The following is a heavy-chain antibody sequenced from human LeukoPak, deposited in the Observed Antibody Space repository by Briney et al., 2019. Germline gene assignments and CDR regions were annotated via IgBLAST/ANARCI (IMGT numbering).Heavy chain of an antibody. Sequence: NTGGSLRLSCAASGFTFSTYSIIWVRQAPGKGLEWVSSISSSSTYIYYGDSVKGRFTISRDNAKNSSYLQMSSLRAEDTTVYYCARVSTTGYDYHMDVWGKGTAVTISS. CDR1: GFTFSTYS. V-gene: IGHV3-21*01. D-gene: IGHD2-8*02. CDR2: ISSSSTYI. J-gene: IGHJ6*03. CDR3: ARVSTTGYDYHMDV.